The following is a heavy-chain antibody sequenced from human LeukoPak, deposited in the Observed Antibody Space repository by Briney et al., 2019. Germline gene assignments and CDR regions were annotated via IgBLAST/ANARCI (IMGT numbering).Heavy chain of an antibody. CDR2: ITYDGYYK. CDR1: GFTFTSYG. CDR3: ARDLSPVVRASPMGD. V-gene: IGHV3-30*03. J-gene: IGHJ4*02. Sequence: PGGSLRLSCAASGFTFTSYGMHWVRQAPGKGLEWVALITYDGYYKYYSDSVKGRFTISSDTSKNTLYLQMNSLRAEDTAVYYCARDLSPVVRASPMGDWGQGTLVTVSS. D-gene: IGHD3-10*01.